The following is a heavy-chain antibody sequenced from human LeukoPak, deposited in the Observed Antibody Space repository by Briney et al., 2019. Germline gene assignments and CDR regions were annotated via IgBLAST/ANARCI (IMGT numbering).Heavy chain of an antibody. J-gene: IGHJ4*02. V-gene: IGHV1-69*13. CDR1: GYTFSSYA. CDR2: IIPIFGTA. CDR3: ASSGGVGATTFDY. Sequence: ASVKVSCKASGYTFSSYAISWVRQAPGQGLEWMGGIIPIFGTANYAQKFQGRVTITADESTSTAYMELSSLRSEDTAVYYCASSGGVGATTFDYWGQGTLVTVSS. D-gene: IGHD1-26*01.